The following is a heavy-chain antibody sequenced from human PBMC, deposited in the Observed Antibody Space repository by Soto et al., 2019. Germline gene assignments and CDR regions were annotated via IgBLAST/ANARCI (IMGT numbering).Heavy chain of an antibody. Sequence: VQLVESGGGVVQPGRSLRLSCAASGFDYSTYAMHWVRLSPGEGLEWVALIWNDGTKKYYVDSVKGRFTISRDNSQNTLNLQMDSLRVEDTAVYFCVRGIPSQYSSNWLYWYFDLWGRGTQVTVSS. CDR3: VRGIPSQYSSNWLYWYFDL. V-gene: IGHV3-33*01. D-gene: IGHD6-13*01. CDR1: GFDYSTYA. CDR2: IWNDGTKK. J-gene: IGHJ2*01.